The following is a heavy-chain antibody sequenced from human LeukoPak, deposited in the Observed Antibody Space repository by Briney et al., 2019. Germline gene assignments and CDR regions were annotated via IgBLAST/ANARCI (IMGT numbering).Heavy chain of an antibody. CDR1: GYIFTNYY. V-gene: IGHV1-46*01. J-gene: IGHJ4*02. CDR3: ARATSPIAYDWNS. D-gene: IGHD5-12*01. CDR2: IDPSGPSV. Sequence: ASVKVSCKSSGYIFTNYYIHWVRQAPGQGLEWMGIIDPSGPSVTYAQIFKGRLIVTRDTSTSTVYMQLSSLRSEDSAMYYCARATSPIAYDWNSWGQGTLVTVSS.